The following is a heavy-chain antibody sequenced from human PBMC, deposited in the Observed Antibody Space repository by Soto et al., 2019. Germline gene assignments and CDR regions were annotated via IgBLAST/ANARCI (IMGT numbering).Heavy chain of an antibody. V-gene: IGHV1-69*06. CDR1: GGTFSSYD. Sequence: QVQLVQSGTEVKKPGSSVKVTCKASGGTFSSYDISWVRQVPGQGLEWMGWIIPFSGTANYAQKFQGRVTITADKSTSTDYMELSSLRSEDTAVYYCAREGFSGSYYDFWGHGTLVTVSS. CDR2: IIPFSGTA. D-gene: IGHD1-26*01. CDR3: AREGFSGSYYDF. J-gene: IGHJ4*01.